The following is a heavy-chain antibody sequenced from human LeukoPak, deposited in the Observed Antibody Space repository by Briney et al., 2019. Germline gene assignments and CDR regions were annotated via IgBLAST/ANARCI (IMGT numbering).Heavy chain of an antibody. CDR2: INPNSGGT. J-gene: IGHJ4*02. V-gene: IGHV1-2*02. CDR3: ARDGDSSDWYAFFPM. CDR1: GYTFTGYY. Sequence: ASVKVSCKASGYTFTGYYLHWVRQAPGQGLEWMGWINPNSGGTNYAQKFQGRVTMTRDTSISTAYMELSRLTSDDTAVYYCARDGDSSDWYAFFPMWGQGTLVTVSS. D-gene: IGHD6-19*01.